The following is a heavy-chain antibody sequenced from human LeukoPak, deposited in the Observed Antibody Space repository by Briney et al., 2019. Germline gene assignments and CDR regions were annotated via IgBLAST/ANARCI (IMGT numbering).Heavy chain of an antibody. J-gene: IGHJ4*02. CDR1: GYTLTELS. D-gene: IGHD3-22*01. V-gene: IGHV1-24*01. CDR3: ARETGDSSGYLEWNYFDY. Sequence: ASVKVPCKVSGYTLTELSMHWVRQAPGKGLEWMGGFDPEDGETIYAQKFQGRVTMTEDTSTDTAYMELSSLRSEDTAVYYCARETGDSSGYLEWNYFDYWGQGTLVTVSS. CDR2: FDPEDGET.